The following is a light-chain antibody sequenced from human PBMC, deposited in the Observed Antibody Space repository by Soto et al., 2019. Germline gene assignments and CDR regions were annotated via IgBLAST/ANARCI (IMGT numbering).Light chain of an antibody. J-gene: IGKJ3*01. CDR2: DAS. CDR1: QSVSSY. V-gene: IGKV3-11*01. Sequence: EIVLTQSPATLSLSPGERATLSCRASQSVSSYLAWYQQKPGQAPRLLIYDASSRATGIPARFSGSGSGTDFTRTISSLEPEDFAVYYCQQRSNWPRTFGPGTKVDIK. CDR3: QQRSNWPRT.